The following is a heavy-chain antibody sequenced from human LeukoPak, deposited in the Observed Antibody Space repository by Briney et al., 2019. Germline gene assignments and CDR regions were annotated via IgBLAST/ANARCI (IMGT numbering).Heavy chain of an antibody. CDR3: ARLYANYYMDV. D-gene: IGHD3-16*01. J-gene: IGHJ6*03. CDR1: GGSFSGYY. Sequence: SETLSLTCAVYGGSFSGYYWSWIRQPPGKGLEWIGSIYHSGSTYYNPSLTSRVTISVDTSKNQFSLKLSSVTAADTAVYYCARLYANYYMDVWGKGTTVTVSS. V-gene: IGHV4-34*01. CDR2: IYHSGST.